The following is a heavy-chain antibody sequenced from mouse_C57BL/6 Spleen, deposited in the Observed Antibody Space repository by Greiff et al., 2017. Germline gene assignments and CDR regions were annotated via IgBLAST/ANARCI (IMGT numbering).Heavy chain of an antibody. V-gene: IGHV5-9-1*02. J-gene: IGHJ3*01. CDR1: GFTFSSYA. Sequence: EVKLVESGEGLVKPGGSLKLSCAASGFTFSSYAMSWVRQTPEKRLEWVAYISSGGDYIYYADTVKGRFTISRDNARNTLYLQMSSLKSEDTAMYYCTREGDYDGAYWGQGTLVTVSA. CDR2: ISSGGDYI. D-gene: IGHD2-4*01. CDR3: TREGDYDGAY.